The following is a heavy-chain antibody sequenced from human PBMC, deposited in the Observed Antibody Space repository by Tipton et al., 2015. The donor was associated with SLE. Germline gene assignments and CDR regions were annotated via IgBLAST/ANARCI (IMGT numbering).Heavy chain of an antibody. V-gene: IGHV4-34*01. CDR3: ARLQYVFAGVDV. CDR2: INHSGSP. CDR1: GASVRNYY. D-gene: IGHD3-10*02. Sequence: TLPLTCTVSGASVRNYYWIWIRQPPGKGLEWLGEINHSGSPNYNPSLKSRIAISVDTSKKQFSLKLNSVTAADTAVYYCARLQYVFAGVDVWGKGTTVSVSS. J-gene: IGHJ6*04.